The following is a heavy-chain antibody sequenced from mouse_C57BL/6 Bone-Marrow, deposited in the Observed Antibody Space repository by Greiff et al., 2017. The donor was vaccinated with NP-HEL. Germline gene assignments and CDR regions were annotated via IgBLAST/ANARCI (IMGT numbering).Heavy chain of an antibody. CDR2: ISYDGSN. Sequence: DVHLVESGPGLVKPSQSLSLTCSVTGYSITSGYYWNWIRQFPGNKLEWMGYISYDGSNNYNPSLKNRISITRDTSKNQFFLKLNSVTTEDTATYYCARGYSNYVPYYAMDYWGQGTSVTVSS. CDR3: ARGYSNYVPYYAMDY. V-gene: IGHV3-6*01. D-gene: IGHD2-5*01. CDR1: GYSITSGYY. J-gene: IGHJ4*01.